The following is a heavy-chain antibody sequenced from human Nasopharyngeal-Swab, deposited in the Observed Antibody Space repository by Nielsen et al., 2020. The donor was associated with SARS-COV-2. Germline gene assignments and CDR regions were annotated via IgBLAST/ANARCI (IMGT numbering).Heavy chain of an antibody. Sequence: SETLSLTCAVYGGSFSGYYWSWIRQPPGQGLEWMGEINHSGSTNYNPSLKSRVTISVDTSKNQFSLKLSSVTAADPAVYYCARDVAPYGMDVWGQGTTVTVSS. CDR1: GGSFSGYY. CDR3: ARDVAPYGMDV. J-gene: IGHJ6*02. V-gene: IGHV4-34*01. CDR2: INHSGST.